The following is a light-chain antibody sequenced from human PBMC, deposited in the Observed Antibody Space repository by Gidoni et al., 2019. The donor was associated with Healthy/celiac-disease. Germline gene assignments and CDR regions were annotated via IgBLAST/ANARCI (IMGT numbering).Light chain of an antibody. J-gene: IGLJ3*02. CDR1: SLRRYY. V-gene: IGLV3-19*01. CDR3: NSRDSSGNHPGV. Sequence: SSQLPQPPAVSVALGQTVRITCQGDSLRRYYASWYQQKPGQAPVLVIDGKNNRPSGIPDRFSGSSSGNTASLTITGAQAEDEADYYCNSRDSSGNHPGVFGGGTKLTVL. CDR2: GKN.